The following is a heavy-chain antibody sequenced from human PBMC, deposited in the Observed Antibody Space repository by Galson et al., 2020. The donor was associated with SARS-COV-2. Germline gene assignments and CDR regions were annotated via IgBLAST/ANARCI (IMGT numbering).Heavy chain of an antibody. D-gene: IGHD6-19*01. Sequence: GGSLRLSCAASGFTFSNYAMTWVRQAPGKGLEWVSAVSGSGGTKYYADSVKGRFTISRDNSKNTVYLQMNSLRGEDAAVYYCAKTMAVAVTGPFDNWGQGTLVTVSS. V-gene: IGHV3-23*01. CDR3: AKTMAVAVTGPFDN. CDR1: GFTFSNYA. J-gene: IGHJ4*02. CDR2: VSGSGGTK.